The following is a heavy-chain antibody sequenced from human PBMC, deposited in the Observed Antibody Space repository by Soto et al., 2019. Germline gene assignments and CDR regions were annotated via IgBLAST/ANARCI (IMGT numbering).Heavy chain of an antibody. D-gene: IGHD7-27*01. Sequence: QVQLVQSGAEVKKPGSSVKVSCEASGGTFSGHAISWVRQAPGQGPEWMGGLIPLFGTTQHAQNFQDRLTITADKSTSTAYLELTSLRFAAPAIYYCARGPNWGYRFDSWGQGTLVTVSS. CDR1: GGTFSGHA. CDR2: LIPLFGTT. V-gene: IGHV1-69*06. CDR3: ARGPNWGYRFDS. J-gene: IGHJ4*02.